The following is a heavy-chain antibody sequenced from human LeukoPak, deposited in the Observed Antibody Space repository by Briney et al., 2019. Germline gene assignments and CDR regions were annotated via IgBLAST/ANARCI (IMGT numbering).Heavy chain of an antibody. D-gene: IGHD5-24*01. J-gene: IGHJ4*02. CDR3: ATSDPYGNNWFD. V-gene: IGHV1-24*01. Sequence: EASVKVPCKVSGYTLTELSMHWVRQAPGKGLEWMGGFDPEDGEIIYAQKFQGRVTMTEDTSTDTAYMELSSLRSEDTAVYYCATSDPYGNNWFDWRQGTLVTVS. CDR2: FDPEDGEI. CDR1: GYTLTELS.